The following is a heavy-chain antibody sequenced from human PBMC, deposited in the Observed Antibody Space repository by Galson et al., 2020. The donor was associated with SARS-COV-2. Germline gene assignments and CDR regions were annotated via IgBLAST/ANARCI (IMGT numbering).Heavy chain of an antibody. CDR1: GYTFSSYG. D-gene: IGHD6-6*01. J-gene: IGHJ4*02. Sequence: ASVKVSCKASGYTFSSYGINWVRQAPGQGLEWMGWISVYNGNTNYAQKFQDRVTMTTDTSTTTAYMDLRSLRSDDTAVYYCARDRGLYSSSPSRYFDNWGQGTLVTVSS. V-gene: IGHV1-18*04. CDR3: ARDRGLYSSSPSRYFDN. CDR2: ISVYNGNT.